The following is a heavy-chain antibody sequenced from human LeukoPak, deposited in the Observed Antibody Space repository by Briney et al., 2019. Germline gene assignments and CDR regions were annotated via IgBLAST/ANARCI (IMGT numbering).Heavy chain of an antibody. CDR1: GYTFTGYY. D-gene: IGHD2-15*01. J-gene: IGHJ4*02. CDR2: INPNSGGT. CDR3: ARAGRYCSGGSCYYIY. V-gene: IGHV1-2*06. Sequence: ASVKVSCKASGYTFTGYYMHWVRQAPGQGPEWMGRINPNSGGTNYAQKFQGRVTMTRDTSISTAYMELSRLRSDDTAVYYCARAGRYCSGGSCYYIYWGQGTLVTVSS.